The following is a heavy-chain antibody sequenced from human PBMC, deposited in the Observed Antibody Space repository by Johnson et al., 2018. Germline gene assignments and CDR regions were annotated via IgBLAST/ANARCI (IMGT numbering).Heavy chain of an antibody. V-gene: IGHV4-59*01. J-gene: IGHJ6*03. CDR3: ARDEGSGRGSYYYYLDV. D-gene: IGHD3-10*01. CDR1: GGSISSYY. Sequence: QVQLQESGPGLVKXSETXSLXCTVSGGSISSYYWSWIRQPPGKGLEWIGYFYNSGSTKYNPSLKSRVTISVDMSKNQFSLNLTSVTAADPAVYYCARDEGSGRGSYYYYLDVWGKGTTVTVSS. CDR2: FYNSGST.